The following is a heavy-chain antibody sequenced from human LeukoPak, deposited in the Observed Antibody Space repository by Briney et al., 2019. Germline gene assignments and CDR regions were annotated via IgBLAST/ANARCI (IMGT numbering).Heavy chain of an antibody. D-gene: IGHD3-16*01. CDR2: ISYGGSNK. Sequence: GGSLRLSCAASGFTFSSYAMHWVRQAPGKGLEWVAVISYGGSNKYYADSVKGRFTISRDNSKNTLYLQMNSLRAEDTAVYYCARDLGTFYYYYGMDVWGQGTTVTVSS. J-gene: IGHJ6*02. CDR3: ARDLGTFYYYYGMDV. CDR1: GFTFSSYA. V-gene: IGHV3-30-3*01.